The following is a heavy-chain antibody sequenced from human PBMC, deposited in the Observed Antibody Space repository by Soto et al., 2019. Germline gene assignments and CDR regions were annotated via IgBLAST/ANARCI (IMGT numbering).Heavy chain of an antibody. CDR3: VRRAYGDYSDAFDI. Sequence: QVQLVQSGAEVKKPGASVKVSCKASGYTFTTNDMHWARQAPGQGLEWMGRINPSGGSTTYPQRFQGRVTMTRDTSTSTVYMELSSLRSEDTAVYYCVRRAYGDYSDAFDIWGQGTMVTVSS. D-gene: IGHD4-17*01. CDR1: GYTFTTND. J-gene: IGHJ3*02. V-gene: IGHV1-46*01. CDR2: INPSGGST.